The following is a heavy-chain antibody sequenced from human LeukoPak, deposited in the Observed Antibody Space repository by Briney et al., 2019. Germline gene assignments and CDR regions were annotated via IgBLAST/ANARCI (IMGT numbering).Heavy chain of an antibody. CDR1: GGSISSGDYY. CDR3: ARFRGNYYGSGNNWFDP. D-gene: IGHD3-10*01. Sequence: SETLSLTCTVSGGSISSGDYYWSWIRQPPGKGLEWIGYIYYSGSTYYNPSLKSRVTISVDTSKNQFSLKLSSVTAADTAVYYCARFRGNYYGSGNNWFDPWGQGTLVTVSS. CDR2: IYYSGST. J-gene: IGHJ5*02. V-gene: IGHV4-30-4*01.